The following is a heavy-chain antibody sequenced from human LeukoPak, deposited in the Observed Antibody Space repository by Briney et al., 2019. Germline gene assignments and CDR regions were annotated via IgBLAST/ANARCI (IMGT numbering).Heavy chain of an antibody. CDR3: ARDADYGDYADAFDI. CDR1: GFTFRSYS. Sequence: GGSLRLSCAASGFTFRSYSMNWVRQAPGKGLEWVSSISSSSSYIYYADSVKGRFTISRDNAKNSLYLQMNSLRAEDTAVYYCARDADYGDYADAFDIWGQGTMVTVSS. CDR2: ISSSSSYI. V-gene: IGHV3-21*01. J-gene: IGHJ3*02. D-gene: IGHD4-17*01.